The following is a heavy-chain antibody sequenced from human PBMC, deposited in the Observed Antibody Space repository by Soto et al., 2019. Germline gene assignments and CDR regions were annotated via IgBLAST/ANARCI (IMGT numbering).Heavy chain of an antibody. CDR3: VRVNRGVITTQYYYYMDV. D-gene: IGHD3-10*01. CDR2: INAGNGNT. J-gene: IGHJ6*03. Sequence: ASVKVSCKASGYTLTSYAMHWVRQAPGQRLEWMGWINAGNGNTKYSQKFQGRVTITRDTSASTAYMELSSLRSEDTAVYYCVRVNRGVITTQYYYYMDVWGKGTTVTVS. V-gene: IGHV1-3*01. CDR1: GYTLTSYA.